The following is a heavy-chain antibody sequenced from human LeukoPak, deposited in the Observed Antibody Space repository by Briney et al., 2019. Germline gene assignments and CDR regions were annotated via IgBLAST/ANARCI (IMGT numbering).Heavy chain of an antibody. V-gene: IGHV3-11*04. CDR1: GFTFRDYY. CDR2: IRSTGSST. Sequence: GGSLRLSCTASGFTFRDYYVTWIRQAPGKGLEWVSYIRSTGSSTAYADSVKGRFAISRDNSKNSLYLQMNSLRAEDTAVYYCARALIGYYFDYWGQGTLVTVSS. CDR3: ARALIGYYFDY. J-gene: IGHJ4*02. D-gene: IGHD2-8*01.